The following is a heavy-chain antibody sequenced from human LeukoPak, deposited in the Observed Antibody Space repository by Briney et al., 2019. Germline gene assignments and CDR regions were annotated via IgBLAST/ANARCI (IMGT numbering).Heavy chain of an antibody. Sequence: GGSLRLSCAASGFTFSSYAMSWVRQAPGKGLEWVSVISGSGGSTYYADSVKGRFTISRDNSKNTLYLQMNSLRAEDTAVYYCAKEPTYCGGDCPPHAEYFQHWGQGTLVTVSS. CDR3: AKEPTYCGGDCPPHAEYFQH. J-gene: IGHJ1*01. V-gene: IGHV3-23*01. CDR2: ISGSGGST. D-gene: IGHD2-21*01. CDR1: GFTFSSYA.